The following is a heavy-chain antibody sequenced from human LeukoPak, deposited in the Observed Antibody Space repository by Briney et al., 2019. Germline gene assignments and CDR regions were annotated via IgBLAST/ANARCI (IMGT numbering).Heavy chain of an antibody. D-gene: IGHD3-22*01. CDR3: ARLTYYYDSSGYYSRGYIDDY. CDR1: GGSISSGDYY. V-gene: IGHV4-30-4*01. CDR2: IYYSGST. Sequence: SETLSPTCTVSGGSISSGDYYWSWIRQPPGKGLEWIGYIYYSGSTYYNPSLKSRVTISVDTSKNQFSLKLSSVAAADTAVYYCARLTYYYDSSGYYSRGYIDDYWGQGTLVTVSS. J-gene: IGHJ4*02.